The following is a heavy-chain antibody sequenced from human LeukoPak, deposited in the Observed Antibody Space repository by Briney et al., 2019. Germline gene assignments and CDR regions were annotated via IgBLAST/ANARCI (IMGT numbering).Heavy chain of an antibody. J-gene: IGHJ3*02. CDR1: GGSISSSSYY. V-gene: IGHV4-39*01. CDR2: IYYSGST. Sequence: PSETLSLTCTVSGGSISSSSYYWGWIRQPPGKGLEWIGSIYYSGSTYYNPSLKSRVTISVDTSKNQFSLKLSSVTAADTAVYYCARRGYGSSWYRGAFDIWGQGTMVTVSS. D-gene: IGHD6-13*01. CDR3: ARRGYGSSWYRGAFDI.